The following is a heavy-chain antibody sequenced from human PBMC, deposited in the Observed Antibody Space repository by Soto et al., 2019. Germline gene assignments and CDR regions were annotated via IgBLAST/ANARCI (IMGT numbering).Heavy chain of an antibody. CDR3: ARQNVQIGPDFFDY. V-gene: IGHV4-30-4*01. D-gene: IGHD3-10*02. Sequence: SETLSLACSVSGGSIGSGNFYWSWIRQPPGKGLEWLTSIYHTGTIYITPSLRSRLTISSDTSRNQFSLNLTSVTAADTALYFCARQNVQIGPDFFDYWGRGTLVTVSS. CDR2: IYHTGTI. CDR1: GGSIGSGNFY. J-gene: IGHJ4*02.